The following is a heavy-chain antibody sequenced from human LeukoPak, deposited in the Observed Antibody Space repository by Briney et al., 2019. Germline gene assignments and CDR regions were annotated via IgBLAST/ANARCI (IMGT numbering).Heavy chain of an antibody. CDR2: INPKSGVT. CDR1: GYTFSGYY. J-gene: IGHJ5*02. V-gene: IGHV1-2*02. CDR3: ARGTNIYGSGSDWFDP. D-gene: IGHD3-10*01. Sequence: GTSVKVSCKASGYTFSGYYMHWVRQAPGQRLEWMGWINPKSGVTNCAQKFQGRVTMTRDTSISTAYMELSRLRSDDTAVYYCARGTNIYGSGSDWFDPWGQGTLVTVSS.